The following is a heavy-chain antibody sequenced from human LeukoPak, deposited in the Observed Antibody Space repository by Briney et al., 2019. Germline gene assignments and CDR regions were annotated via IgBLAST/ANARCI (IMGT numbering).Heavy chain of an antibody. CDR2: INAGNGNT. Sequence: ASVKVSCKASGYTFTSYAMHWVRQAPGQRLEWMGWINAGNGNTKYSQKFQGRVTITRDTSASTAYMELSSLRSEDTAVYYCARDLSQWLVRYYFDYWGQGTLVTVSS. CDR3: ARDLSQWLVRYYFDY. J-gene: IGHJ4*02. D-gene: IGHD6-19*01. V-gene: IGHV1-3*01. CDR1: GYTFTSYA.